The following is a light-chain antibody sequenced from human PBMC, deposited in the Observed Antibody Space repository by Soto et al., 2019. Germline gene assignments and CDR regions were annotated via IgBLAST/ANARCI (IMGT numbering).Light chain of an antibody. CDR1: SSDVGGYNY. CDR2: EVS. CDR3: NSYTSKSTGV. J-gene: IGLJ1*01. V-gene: IGLV2-14*01. Sequence: QSALTQPASVSGSPGQSITISCTGTSSDVGGYNYVSWYQQHPGKAPKLIIYEVSNRPSGVSNRFSGSKSGNTASLTISGLQDADEADYYCNSYTSKSTGVFGTGTKLTVL.